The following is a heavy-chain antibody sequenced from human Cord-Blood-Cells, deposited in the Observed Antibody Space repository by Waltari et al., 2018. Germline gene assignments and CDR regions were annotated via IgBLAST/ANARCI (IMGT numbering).Heavy chain of an antibody. D-gene: IGHD2-2*01. V-gene: IGHV4-34*01. Sequence: QVQLQQWGAGLLKPSETLSLTCAVYGGSFSGYYWSWIRQPPGKGLEWIGEINHSGSTNYNPSLKSRGTISVDTSKNQFSLKLGSVTAADTAVYYCARGGRYCSSTSCQNNWFDPWGQGTLVTVSS. J-gene: IGHJ5*02. CDR3: ARGGRYCSSTSCQNNWFDP. CDR1: GGSFSGYY. CDR2: INHSGST.